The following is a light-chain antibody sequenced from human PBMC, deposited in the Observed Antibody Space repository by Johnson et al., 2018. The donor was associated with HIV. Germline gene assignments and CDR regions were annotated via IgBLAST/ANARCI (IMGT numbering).Light chain of an antibody. V-gene: IGLV1-51*02. CDR3: GTWDSSLIANV. J-gene: IGLJ1*01. CDR1: SSNIGNNY. Sequence: QSVLTQPPSVSAAPGQKVTISCSGSSSNIGNNYVSWYQQLPGTAPKLLVYENIMRPSGIPDRFSGSKSGTSATLGIAGLQTGDEADYYCGTWDSSLIANVFGTGTKVTVL. CDR2: ENI.